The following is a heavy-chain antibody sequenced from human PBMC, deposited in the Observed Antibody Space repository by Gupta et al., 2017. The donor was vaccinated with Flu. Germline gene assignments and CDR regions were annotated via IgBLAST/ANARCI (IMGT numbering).Heavy chain of an antibody. CDR3: TTTFEF. D-gene: IGHD1-14*01. CDR1: GFIFSNYW. V-gene: IGHV3-74*01. Sequence: EVQLVASGGGLVQPGGSLRLCCTASGFIFSNYWMHWVRQVPGQGLVWVSRIDGDGSVTSYADFVKGRFTISRDNAKNTVYMQMDSLRAEDTAIYYCTTTFEFWGQGALVTVSS. CDR2: IDGDGSVT. J-gene: IGHJ4*02.